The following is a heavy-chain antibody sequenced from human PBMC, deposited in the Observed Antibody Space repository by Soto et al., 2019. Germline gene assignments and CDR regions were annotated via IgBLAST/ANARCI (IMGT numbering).Heavy chain of an antibody. CDR2: INPSGGST. J-gene: IGHJ4*02. V-gene: IGHV1-46*01. CDR3: ARGPGGWELLFDY. CDR1: GYTFTSYY. D-gene: IGHD1-26*01. Sequence: QVQLVQSGAEVKKPGASVKVSCKASGYTFTSYYMHWVRQAPGQGLERMGLINPSGGSTSYAQKFQGRVSMTRDTSTSTVYMELSSLRSEDTAVYYCARGPGGWELLFDYWGQGTLVTVSS.